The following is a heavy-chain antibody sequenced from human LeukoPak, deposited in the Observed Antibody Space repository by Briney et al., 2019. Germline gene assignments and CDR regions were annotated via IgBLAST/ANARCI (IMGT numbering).Heavy chain of an antibody. CDR1: GFTFSDYY. CDR2: ISSSSSYI. CDR3: ATDWAWGGFDH. D-gene: IGHD3-16*01. V-gene: IGHV3-21*01. J-gene: IGHJ4*02. Sequence: GGSLRLSCAASGFTFSDYYMSWVRQAPGKGLEWVSSISSSSSYIYYADSVKGRLTISRDNAKNTLYLQMNSLRAEDTAVYYCATDWAWGGFDHWGQGALVTVSS.